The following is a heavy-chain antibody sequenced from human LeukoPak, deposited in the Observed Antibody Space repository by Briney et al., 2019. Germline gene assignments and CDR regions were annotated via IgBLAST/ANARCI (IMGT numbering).Heavy chain of an antibody. V-gene: IGHV3-23*01. CDR3: TKGDGSGATYFDY. CDR1: GFTFKSYA. J-gene: IGHJ4*02. CDR2: ISVSGGST. D-gene: IGHD1-26*01. Sequence: GGSLRLSCAACGFTFKSYAMSGVRQAPGKGVEWVSGISVSGGSTYYADSVKGRFTISRDKSKNTLYLQMNSLRVEDTAVYYCTKGDGSGATYFDYWGQGILVTVSS.